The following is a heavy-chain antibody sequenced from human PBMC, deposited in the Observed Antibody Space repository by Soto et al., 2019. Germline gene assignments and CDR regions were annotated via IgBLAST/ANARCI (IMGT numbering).Heavy chain of an antibody. CDR1: GYTFTDYD. V-gene: IGHV1-8*01. Sequence: ASVKVSCKASGYTFTDYDINWVRLATGQGLEWMGWMNPSSGYTGYAQKFQGRVTMTWDTSISTAYMELSSLTSADTAVYYCARFVRHQLPTIDYWGQGALGTVSS. J-gene: IGHJ4*02. CDR2: MNPSSGYT. D-gene: IGHD1-26*01. CDR3: ARFVRHQLPTIDY.